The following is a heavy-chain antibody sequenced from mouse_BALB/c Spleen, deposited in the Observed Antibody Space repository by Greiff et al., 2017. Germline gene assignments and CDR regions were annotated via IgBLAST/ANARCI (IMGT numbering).Heavy chain of an antibody. J-gene: IGHJ4*01. CDR3: ARSWYGMDY. V-gene: IGHV3-2*02. CDR1: GYSIASDYA. CDR2: ISYSGST. D-gene: IGHD2-1*01. Sequence: EVQLKESGPGLVKPSQSLSLTCTVTGYSIASDYAWNWIRQFPGNKLEWMGYISYSGSTSYNPSLKSRISIPRDTSKNQFFLQLNSVTTEDTATYYCARSWYGMDYWGQGTSVTVSS.